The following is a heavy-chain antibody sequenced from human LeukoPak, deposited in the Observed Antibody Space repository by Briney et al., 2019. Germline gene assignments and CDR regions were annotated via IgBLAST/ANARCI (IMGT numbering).Heavy chain of an antibody. J-gene: IGHJ4*02. CDR2: IIPIFGTA. D-gene: IGHD3-16*01. V-gene: IGHV1-69*13. CDR1: GGTFSSYA. Sequence: ASVKVSCKASGGTFSSYAISWVRQAPGQGLEWMGGIIPIFGTANYAQKFQGRVTITADESTSTAHMELSSLRSEDTAVYYCARDEIPYVWGSYFDYWGQGTLVTVSS. CDR3: ARDEIPYVWGSYFDY.